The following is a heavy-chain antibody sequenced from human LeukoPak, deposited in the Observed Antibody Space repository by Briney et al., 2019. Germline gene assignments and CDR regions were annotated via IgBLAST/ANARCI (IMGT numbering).Heavy chain of an antibody. D-gene: IGHD5-24*01. V-gene: IGHV3-30*18. J-gene: IGHJ4*02. CDR2: ISYDGSNK. Sequence: GGSLRLSCAASGFTFSIFWMHWVRRAPGKGPEWVAVISYDGSNKYYADSVKGRFTISRDNSKNTLYLQMNSLRAEDTAVYYCAKPHMATTPTFDYWGQGTLVTVSS. CDR3: AKPHMATTPTFDY. CDR1: GFTFSIFW.